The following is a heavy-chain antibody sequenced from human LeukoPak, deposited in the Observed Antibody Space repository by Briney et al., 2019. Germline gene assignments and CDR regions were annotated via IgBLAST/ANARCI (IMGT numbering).Heavy chain of an antibody. CDR3: ARSAPRMDY. CDR2: INHSGST. J-gene: IGHJ4*02. V-gene: IGHV4-34*01. CDR1: GRSFSGYY. Sequence: SETLSLTCAVYGRSFSGYYWSWIRQPPGKGLEWIGEINHSGSTNYNPSLKSRVTISVDTSKNQFSLKLSSVTAADTAVYYCARSAPRMDYWGQGTLVTVSS. D-gene: IGHD2-8*01.